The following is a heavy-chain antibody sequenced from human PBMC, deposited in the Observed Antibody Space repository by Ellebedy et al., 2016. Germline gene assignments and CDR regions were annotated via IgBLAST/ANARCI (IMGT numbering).Heavy chain of an antibody. J-gene: IGHJ6*02. CDR3: ARDRGGYYYYYGMDV. Sequence: GESLKISCAASGFTFSSYSMNWVRQAPGKGLEWVAVISYDGSNKYYADSVKGRFTISRDNSKNTLYLQMNSLRAEDTAVYYCARDRGGYYYYYGMDVWGQGTTVTVSS. V-gene: IGHV3-30*03. CDR2: ISYDGSNK. CDR1: GFTFSSYS. D-gene: IGHD3-10*01.